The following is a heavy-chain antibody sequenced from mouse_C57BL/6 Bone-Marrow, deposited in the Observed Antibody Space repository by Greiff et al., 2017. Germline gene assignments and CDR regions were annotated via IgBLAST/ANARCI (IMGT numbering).Heavy chain of an antibody. CDR1: GFNIKDYY. CDR2: IDPEDGDT. CDR3: TTIYSTGNWVCY. V-gene: IGHV14-1*01. D-gene: IGHD4-1*01. Sequence: EVQLQQSGAELVRPGASVKLSCTASGFNIKDYYMHWVKQRPEQGLEWIGRIDPEDGDTEYAPKFQGKATMTADTSSNTAYLQLSSLTSEDTAVYYCTTIYSTGNWVCYWGQGTTLTVSS. J-gene: IGHJ2*01.